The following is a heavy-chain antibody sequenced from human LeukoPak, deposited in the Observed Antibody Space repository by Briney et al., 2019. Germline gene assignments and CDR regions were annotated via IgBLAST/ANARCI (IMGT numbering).Heavy chain of an antibody. CDR3: AKDELLWFGELAGIPY. D-gene: IGHD3-10*01. CDR1: GFTFSSYA. CDR2: ISGSGGST. Sequence: GGSLRLSCAASGFTFSSYAMSWVRQAPGKGLEWVSVISGSGGSTYYADSVKGRFTISRDNSKNTLYLQMNSLRAEDTAVYYCAKDELLWFGELAGIPYWGQGTLVTVSS. J-gene: IGHJ4*02. V-gene: IGHV3-23*01.